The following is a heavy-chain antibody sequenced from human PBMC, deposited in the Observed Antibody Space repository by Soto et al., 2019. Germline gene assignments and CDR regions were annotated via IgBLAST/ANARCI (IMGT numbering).Heavy chain of an antibody. D-gene: IGHD3-22*01. V-gene: IGHV5-51*01. CDR1: GYIFTSYW. Sequence: EESLKISCKGSGYIFTSYWIGWVRQMPGKGLEWMGIIYPGDSDTRYSPSFQGQVTISADKSISTAYLQWSSLKASDTAMYYCEIPGHRYYYDSSGYFNYWGQGNLVTVSS. CDR3: EIPGHRYYYDSSGYFNY. J-gene: IGHJ4*02. CDR2: IYPGDSDT.